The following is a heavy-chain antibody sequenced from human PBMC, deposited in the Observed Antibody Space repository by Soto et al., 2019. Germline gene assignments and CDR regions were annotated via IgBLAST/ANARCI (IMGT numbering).Heavy chain of an antibody. CDR1: GFTFSDYY. V-gene: IGHV3-11*05. CDR3: ARGGAGRYSYGFTGWFDP. J-gene: IGHJ5*02. Sequence: QVQLVESGGGLVKPGGSLRLSCAASGFTFSDYYMSWIRQAPGKGLEGVSYISSSSSYTNYADSVKGRFTISRDNAKNSLYLQMNSLRAEDTAVYYCARGGAGRYSYGFTGWFDPWGQGTLVTVSS. D-gene: IGHD5-18*01. CDR2: ISSSSSYT.